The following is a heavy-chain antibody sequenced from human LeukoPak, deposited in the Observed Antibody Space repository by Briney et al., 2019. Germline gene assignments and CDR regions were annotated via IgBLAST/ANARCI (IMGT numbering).Heavy chain of an antibody. CDR1: GGSFSGYY. D-gene: IGHD3-9*01. CDR2: INHSGST. Sequence: SETLSLTCAVYGGSFSGYYGSWIRQPPGKGLEWIGEINHSGSTNYNPSLKSRVTISVDTSKNPFSLKLSSVTAADTAVYYCARARKHYDILTGYYIRAYYFDYWGQGTLVTVSS. J-gene: IGHJ4*02. V-gene: IGHV4-34*01. CDR3: ARARKHYDILTGYYIRAYYFDY.